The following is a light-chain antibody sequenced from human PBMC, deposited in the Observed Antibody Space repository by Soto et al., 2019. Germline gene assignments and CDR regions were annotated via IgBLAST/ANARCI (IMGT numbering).Light chain of an antibody. J-gene: IGKJ3*01. Sequence: DIQMTQSPSSLSASVGDRVTITCRASQSISNSLNWYQQKPGKAPKFLLYATSSLQSGVPSRFRGSGSGTEFTLTIISPQPEDFAPYYCQQSYEYPFPCGPGTKVDIQ. V-gene: IGKV1-39*01. CDR2: ATS. CDR3: QQSYEYPFP. CDR1: QSISNS.